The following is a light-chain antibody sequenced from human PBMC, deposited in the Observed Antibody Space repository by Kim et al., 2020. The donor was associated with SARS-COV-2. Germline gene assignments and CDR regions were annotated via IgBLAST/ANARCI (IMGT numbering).Light chain of an antibody. CDR1: QSLLESDGNAL. J-gene: IGKJ2*01. V-gene: IGKV2-24*01. CDR3: MQVKQAPYT. Sequence: DIVLTKTPLSSVVTLGQPASMSCKSSQSLLESDGNALLSWLHQRPGQPPRLLIYRVFNRFSGVPDRFSGSGTGTDFTLKISRVEAEDVGVYYCMQVKQAPYTFGQGTKLEI. CDR2: RVF.